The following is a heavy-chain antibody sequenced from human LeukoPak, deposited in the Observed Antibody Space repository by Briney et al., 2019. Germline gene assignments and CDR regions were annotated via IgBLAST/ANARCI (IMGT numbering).Heavy chain of an antibody. CDR2: IWYDGSNK. V-gene: IGHV3-33*01. CDR1: GFTFSSYG. J-gene: IGHJ5*02. D-gene: IGHD3-10*01. Sequence: GRSLRLSCAASGFTFSSYGMHWVRQAPGKGLEWVAAIWYDGSNKYYADSVKGRFTISRDNSKNTLYLQMNSLRAEDTAVYYCARGSSMGRNWFDPWGQGTLVTVSS. CDR3: ARGSSMGRNWFDP.